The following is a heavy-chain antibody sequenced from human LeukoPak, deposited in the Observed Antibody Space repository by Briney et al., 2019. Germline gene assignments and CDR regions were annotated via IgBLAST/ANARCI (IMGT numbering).Heavy chain of an antibody. CDR3: AKDANYLDSSGYVIPFDD. D-gene: IGHD5-18*01. CDR1: GVTFSRIV. V-gene: IGHV3-23*01. J-gene: IGHJ4*02. CDR2: NSGNVLQT. Sequence: PGESLTLTCSASGVTFSRIVKYWGRLLQPPGKEWESTNSGNVLQTFYAAYVKYSFSVSSHNSVNIIYLQMDSLRADDSAIYSSAKDANYLDSSGYVIPFDDWGQGTLVTVAS.